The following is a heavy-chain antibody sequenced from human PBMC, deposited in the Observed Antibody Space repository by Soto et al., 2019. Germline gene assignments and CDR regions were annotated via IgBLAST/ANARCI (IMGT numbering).Heavy chain of an antibody. J-gene: IGHJ4*02. D-gene: IGHD6-13*01. CDR1: GYTFTSYY. Sequence: ASVKDSCKASGYTFTSYYMHWVRQAPGQGLEWMGIINPSGGSTSYAQKFQGRVTMTRDTSTSTVYMELSSLRSEDTAVYYCARGNLIGIAAAGLQHWGQGTLVTVSS. V-gene: IGHV1-46*03. CDR2: INPSGGST. CDR3: ARGNLIGIAAAGLQH.